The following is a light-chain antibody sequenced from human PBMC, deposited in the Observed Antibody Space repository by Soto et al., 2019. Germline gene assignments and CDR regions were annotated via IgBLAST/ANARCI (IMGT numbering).Light chain of an antibody. Sequence: QSALAQPASVSGSPGQSITISCAGTNRDVGGYNYVSWYQQYPGKAPKLIIYEVTYRPSGVSNRFSGSKSGNTASLTISGFQAEDEADYYCCSYSSTSALDVVFGGGTQLTVL. CDR3: CSYSSTSALDVV. CDR1: NRDVGGYNY. J-gene: IGLJ2*01. V-gene: IGLV2-14*01. CDR2: EVT.